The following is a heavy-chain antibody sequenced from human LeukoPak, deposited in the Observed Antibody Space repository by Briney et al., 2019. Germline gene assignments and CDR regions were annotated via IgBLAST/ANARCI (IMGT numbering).Heavy chain of an antibody. Sequence: GASLRLSCAASGFTFSSYEMNWVRQAPGKGVEWVSSIYTSSAYIYYVDSVKGRFTISRDNAKNSLNLQMNSLRAEDTAVYYCARVSRIAYSSTWYLDFWGQGTLVTVSS. CDR2: IYTSSAYI. CDR1: GFTFSSYE. D-gene: IGHD6-13*01. J-gene: IGHJ4*02. CDR3: ARVSRIAYSSTWYLDF. V-gene: IGHV3-21*01.